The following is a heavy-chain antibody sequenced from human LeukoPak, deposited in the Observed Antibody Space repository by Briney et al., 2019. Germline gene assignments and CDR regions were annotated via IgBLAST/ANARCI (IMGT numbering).Heavy chain of an antibody. Sequence: ASVKVSCKASGYIFTIYGISWVRQAPGQGLDWVGWISAYNANTNYAQNLQDRVTTTTDTSTSTAYMELRSLRSDDTAVYYCVRDPGNTGYDSFDSWGQGTLVTVSP. D-gene: IGHD5-12*01. CDR3: VRDPGNTGYDSFDS. V-gene: IGHV1-18*04. CDR1: GYIFTIYG. CDR2: ISAYNANT. J-gene: IGHJ4*02.